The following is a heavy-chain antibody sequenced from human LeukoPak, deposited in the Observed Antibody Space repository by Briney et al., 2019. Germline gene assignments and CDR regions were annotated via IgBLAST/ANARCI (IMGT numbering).Heavy chain of an antibody. CDR2: ISSSSSYI. CDR3: ARGDSYGYGTDFDY. Sequence: GGSLRLSCAASGFTFSSYSMNWVRQAPGKGLEWVSSISSSSSYIYYADSVKGRFTISRDNAKNSLYLQMNSLRAEDTAVYHCARGDSYGYGTDFDYWGQGTLVTVSS. V-gene: IGHV3-21*01. D-gene: IGHD5-18*01. CDR1: GFTFSSYS. J-gene: IGHJ4*02.